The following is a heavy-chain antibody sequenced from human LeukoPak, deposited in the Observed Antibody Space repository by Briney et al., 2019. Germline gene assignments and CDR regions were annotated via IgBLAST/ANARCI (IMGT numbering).Heavy chain of an antibody. CDR2: INPSGGST. CDR3: ARAANPFTLWFGEPPPRDWFDP. Sequence: ASVKVSCKASGYTFTSYYMHWVRQAPGQGLEWMGIINPSGGSTSYAQKFQGRVTMTTDTSTSTAYMELRSLRSDDTAVYYCARAANPFTLWFGEPPPRDWFDPWGQGTLVTVSS. J-gene: IGHJ5*02. V-gene: IGHV1-46*01. D-gene: IGHD3-10*01. CDR1: GYTFTSYY.